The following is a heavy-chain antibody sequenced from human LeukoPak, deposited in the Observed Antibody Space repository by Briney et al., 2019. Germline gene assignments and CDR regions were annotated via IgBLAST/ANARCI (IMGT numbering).Heavy chain of an antibody. CDR1: GFTFSSYS. V-gene: IGHV3-21*01. Sequence: GGSLRLSCAASGFTFSSYSMNWVRQAPGKGLEWVSSISSSSSYIYYADSVKGRCTKSRDNAKNSLYLQMNSLRAEDTAVYYCARAPSDIVATCLDYWGQGTLVTVSS. CDR3: ARAPSDIVATCLDY. J-gene: IGHJ4*02. D-gene: IGHD5-12*01. CDR2: ISSSSSYI.